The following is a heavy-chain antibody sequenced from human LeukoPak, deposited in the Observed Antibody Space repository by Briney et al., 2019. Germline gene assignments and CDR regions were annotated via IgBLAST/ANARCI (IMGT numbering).Heavy chain of an antibody. CDR1: GGSISSTNYY. CDR3: ARRSSSGNSRWFDP. D-gene: IGHD6-6*01. CDR2: MFYSGNT. J-gene: IGHJ5*02. Sequence: PSETLSLTCSVSGGSISSTNYYWDWIRQPPGKGLEWIGSMFYSGNTYYTPSLKSRVTISVDTSKNQFSLNLTSVTAADTAVYYCARRSSSGNSRWFDPWGQGTLVTVSS. V-gene: IGHV4-39*01.